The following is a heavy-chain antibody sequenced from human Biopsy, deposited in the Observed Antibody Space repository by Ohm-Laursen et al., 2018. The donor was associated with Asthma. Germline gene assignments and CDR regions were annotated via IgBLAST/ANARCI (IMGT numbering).Heavy chain of an antibody. CDR1: GFTFSSYS. J-gene: IGHJ4*02. D-gene: IGHD2-15*01. CDR2: ISSSSSTI. Sequence: SLRLSCAATGFTFSSYSMNWVRQAPGKGLEWVSYISSSSSTIYYADSVKGRFTISRGNAKNSLFLQMNSLRDEDTAVYYCARGYCRDDACYSPPDYWGQGTLVTVSS. CDR3: ARGYCRDDACYSPPDY. V-gene: IGHV3-48*02.